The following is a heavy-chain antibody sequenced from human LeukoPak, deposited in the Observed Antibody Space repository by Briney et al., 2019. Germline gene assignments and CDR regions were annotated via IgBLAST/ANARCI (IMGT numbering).Heavy chain of an antibody. CDR1: GFLVSSNY. CDR2: TYSGSST. Sequence: GGSLKLSCVVSGFLVSSNYMSWDHQAQGKGLHRVSVTYSGSSTYYADSVKGRFTISRDNYKNTLYLQMNSLRAEDTAVYYFARDRVRGVNRENACDIWGQGTMVTVS. J-gene: IGHJ3*02. D-gene: IGHD3-10*01. CDR3: ARDRVRGVNRENACDI. V-gene: IGHV3-53*01.